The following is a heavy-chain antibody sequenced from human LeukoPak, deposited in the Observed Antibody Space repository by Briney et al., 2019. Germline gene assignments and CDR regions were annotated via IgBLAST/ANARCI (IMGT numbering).Heavy chain of an antibody. CDR2: INPNSGGT. Sequence: ASVKVSCKASGYTFTGYYMHWVRQAPGQGLEWMGWINPNSGGTNYAQKFQGRVTMTRDTSISTAYMELSRLRSDDTAVYYYARTYTAMVNPNFWGQGTLVTVSS. CDR1: GYTFTGYY. V-gene: IGHV1-2*02. D-gene: IGHD5-18*01. J-gene: IGHJ4*02. CDR3: ARTYTAMVNPNF.